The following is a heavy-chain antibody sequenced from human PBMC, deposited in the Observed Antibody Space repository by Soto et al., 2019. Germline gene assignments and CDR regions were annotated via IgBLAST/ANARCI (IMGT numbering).Heavy chain of an antibody. V-gene: IGHV3-30-3*01. CDR1: GFTFTTSA. J-gene: IGHJ4*02. Sequence: GGSLRLSSAASGFTFTTSAMHWVRQAPGKGLEWVASISFDAFNKYYADSVKGRFTISRDDSKNTVYLQMNSLTVEDTAVYYCAKDVRRVVRGIDYWGQGT. CDR2: ISFDAFNK. D-gene: IGHD3-10*01. CDR3: AKDVRRVVRGIDY.